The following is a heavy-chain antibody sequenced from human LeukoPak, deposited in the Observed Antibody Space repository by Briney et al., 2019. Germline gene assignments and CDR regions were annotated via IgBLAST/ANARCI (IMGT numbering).Heavy chain of an antibody. J-gene: IGHJ3*02. D-gene: IGHD3-10*01. CDR3: AREGWYYYGSGSYDAFDI. Sequence: SETLSLTCTVSGGSISSSSYYWGWIRQPPGKGLEWIGSIYYSGSTYYNPSLKSRVTISVDTSKNQFSLKLSSVTAADTAVYYCAREGWYYYGSGSYDAFDIWGQGTMVTVSS. CDR2: IYYSGST. CDR1: GGSISSSSYY. V-gene: IGHV4-39*07.